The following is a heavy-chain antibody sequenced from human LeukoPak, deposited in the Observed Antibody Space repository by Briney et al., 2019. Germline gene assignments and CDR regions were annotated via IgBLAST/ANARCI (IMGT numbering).Heavy chain of an antibody. CDR2: ISYSGST. CDR3: ASRPFYYGSGSYYTPDY. CDR1: GGSISSSSYY. V-gene: IGHV4-39*01. Sequence: ASETLSLTRTVSGGSISSSSYYWGWIRQPPGKGLEWIGSISYSGSTYYNPSLKSRVTISVDTPKNQCSLKLSSVTPADTAVYYCASRPFYYGSGSYYTPDYWGQGTLVTVSS. J-gene: IGHJ4*02. D-gene: IGHD3-10*01.